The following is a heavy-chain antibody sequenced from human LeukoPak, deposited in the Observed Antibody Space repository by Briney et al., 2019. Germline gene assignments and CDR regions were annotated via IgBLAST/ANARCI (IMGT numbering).Heavy chain of an antibody. Sequence: ASVKVSCKASGYTFTSYQMHWVRQAPEHGLEWMGIINPSAGSTSYAQKFQGGVTMTRDTSTSTGYMELSSLRSEDTAVYYCARENEGSGWYYFDYWGQGTLVSVSS. J-gene: IGHJ4*02. CDR2: INPSAGST. CDR1: GYTFTSYQ. CDR3: ARENEGSGWYYFDY. D-gene: IGHD6-19*01. V-gene: IGHV1-46*01.